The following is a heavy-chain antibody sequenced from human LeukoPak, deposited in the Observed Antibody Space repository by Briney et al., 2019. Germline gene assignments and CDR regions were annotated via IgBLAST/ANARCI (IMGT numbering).Heavy chain of an antibody. D-gene: IGHD5-18*01. V-gene: IGHV3-7*03. CDR3: ARGGTRGYSPVDY. J-gene: IGHJ4*02. Sequence: GGSLRLSCAASGFTFSRYWMSWVRQAPGKGLEWVANIKQDGSEKYYVDSVKGRFTISRDNAKNSLFLQMNSLRVEDTAVYYCARGGTRGYSPVDYWGQGILVTVSS. CDR2: IKQDGSEK. CDR1: GFTFSRYW.